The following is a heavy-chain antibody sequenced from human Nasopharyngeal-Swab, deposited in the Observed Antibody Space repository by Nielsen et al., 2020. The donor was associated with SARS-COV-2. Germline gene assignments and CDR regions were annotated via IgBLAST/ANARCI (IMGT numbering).Heavy chain of an antibody. V-gene: IGHV3-7*03. J-gene: IGHJ4*02. CDR3: ARGPYCSTTSCYSTGLFDY. D-gene: IGHD2-2*01. CDR2: IKQDGSEK. CDR1: GFTFSSYW. Sequence: GESLKISCAASGFTFSSYWMSWVRQAPGKGLEWVANIKQDGSEKYYVDSVKGRFTISRDNAKNSLYLQMNSLRAEDTAVYYCARGPYCSTTSCYSTGLFDYWGQGTLVTVSS.